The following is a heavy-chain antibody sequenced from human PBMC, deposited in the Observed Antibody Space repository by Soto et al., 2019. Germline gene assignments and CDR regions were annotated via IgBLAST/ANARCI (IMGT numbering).Heavy chain of an antibody. CDR3: ARQGFGVLHGLVDV. D-gene: IGHD3-10*01. V-gene: IGHV4-34*01. J-gene: IGHJ6*02. CDR2: INHGGAS. CDR1: GGSFSGYY. Sequence: SETLSLTCAVHGGSFSGYYWDWIRQPPGKGLEWIGEINHGGASNYNPSLKSRAIISVDTSKNQFSLKLTSVTAADTAVYYCARQGFGVLHGLVDVWGQGTTVTVSS.